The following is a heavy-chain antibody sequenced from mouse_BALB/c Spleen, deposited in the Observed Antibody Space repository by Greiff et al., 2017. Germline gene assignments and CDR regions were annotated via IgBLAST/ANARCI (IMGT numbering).Heavy chain of an antibody. Sequence: VKLMESGPGLVAPSQSLSITCTVSGFSLTSYGVHWVRQPPGKGLEWLGVIWAGGSTNYNSALMSRLSISKDNSKSQVFLKMNSLQTDDTAMYYCARDDGYYPPWFAYWGQGTLVTVSA. CDR1: GFSLTSYG. CDR2: IWAGGST. V-gene: IGHV2-9*02. J-gene: IGHJ3*01. D-gene: IGHD2-3*01. CDR3: ARDDGYYPPWFAY.